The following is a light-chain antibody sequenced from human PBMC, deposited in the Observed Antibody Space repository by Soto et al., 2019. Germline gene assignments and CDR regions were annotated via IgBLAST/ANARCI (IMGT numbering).Light chain of an antibody. V-gene: IGKV3-11*01. CDR2: DAS. J-gene: IGKJ5*01. Sequence: PGSRSTLSCRASQSVSSYLAWYQQEPGQAPRLLISDASNRATGILARFSGSGSGTDFSLTISSLEPEDFAVYYCQQRSNWPITFGLGTRLEVK. CDR3: QQRSNWPIT. CDR1: QSVSSY.